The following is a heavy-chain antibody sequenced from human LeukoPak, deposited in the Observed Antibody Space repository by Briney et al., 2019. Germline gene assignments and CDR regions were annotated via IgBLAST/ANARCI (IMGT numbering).Heavy chain of an antibody. Sequence: ASVTVSCKASGYTFTVYYMHWVRQAPGQGLEWMGWINPNSGGTNHAQKFQGRVTMTRDTSISTAYMELSRLRSDDTAVYYCARDRPLDADDYYGFYYFDYWGQGTLVTVSS. CDR1: GYTFTVYY. CDR3: ARDRPLDADDYYGFYYFDY. CDR2: INPNSGGT. J-gene: IGHJ4*02. D-gene: IGHD3-10*01. V-gene: IGHV1-2*02.